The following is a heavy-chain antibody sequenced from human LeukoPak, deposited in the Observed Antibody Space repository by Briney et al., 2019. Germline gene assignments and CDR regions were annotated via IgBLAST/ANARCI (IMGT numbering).Heavy chain of an antibody. V-gene: IGHV3-23*01. CDR1: GFTFSSYT. J-gene: IGHJ3*02. Sequence: PGGSLRLSCAASGFTFSSYTMSWVRQAPGKGLEWVSAITGSGDNTYYADSVKGRFTISRDNSKNTLYLQMNSLRAEDTAVYYCASPKYYDITNQPFDIWGQGTMVTVSS. D-gene: IGHD3-9*01. CDR3: ASPKYYDITNQPFDI. CDR2: ITGSGDNT.